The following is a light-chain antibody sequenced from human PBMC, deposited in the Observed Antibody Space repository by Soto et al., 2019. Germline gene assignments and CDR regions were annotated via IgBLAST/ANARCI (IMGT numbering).Light chain of an antibody. CDR1: QSIRSY. CDR3: QQFWGT. J-gene: IGKJ1*01. Sequence: DIQMTQSPSSLSASVGDEVTITCRASQSIRSYLNWYQLKPGKPPRLLIYAASSLESGVPSRFSGSGSGTEFTLTISSLLADAFETYYCQQFWGTFGQGTKVDIK. CDR2: AAS. V-gene: IGKV1-39*01.